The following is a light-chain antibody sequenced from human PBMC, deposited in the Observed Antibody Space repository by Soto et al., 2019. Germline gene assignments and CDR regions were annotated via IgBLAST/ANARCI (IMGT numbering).Light chain of an antibody. V-gene: IGKV3-15*01. CDR2: GAS. CDR1: QSVSSS. Sequence: EVVMTQSPDTLSVSPGERATLSCRASQSVSSSLAWYQQKPGQAPRLLIYGASTRATGGPARFSGSGSGTEFTLTISRLQSEDGAVYYCQHFHNWPPWTFGQGTMVEI. CDR3: QHFHNWPPWT. J-gene: IGKJ1*01.